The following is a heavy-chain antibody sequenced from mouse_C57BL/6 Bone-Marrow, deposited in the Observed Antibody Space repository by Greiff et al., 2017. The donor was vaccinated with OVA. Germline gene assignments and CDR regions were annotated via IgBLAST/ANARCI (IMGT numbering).Heavy chain of an antibody. CDR2: ISNGGGST. CDR3: ARHGPPYYYGSSYDV. J-gene: IGHJ1*03. Sequence: EVMLVESGGGLVQPGGSLKLSCAASGFTFSDYYMYWVRQTPEKRLEWVAYISNGGGSTYYPDTVKGRFTISRDNAKNTLYLQMSRLKSEDTAMYYCARHGPPYYYGSSYDVWGTGTTVTVSS. CDR1: GFTFSDYY. V-gene: IGHV5-12*01. D-gene: IGHD1-1*01.